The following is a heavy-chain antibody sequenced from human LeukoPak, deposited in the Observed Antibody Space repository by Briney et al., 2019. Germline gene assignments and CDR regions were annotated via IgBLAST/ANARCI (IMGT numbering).Heavy chain of an antibody. J-gene: IGHJ4*02. Sequence: SETLSLTCTVSGGSISSYYWSWIRPPAGKGLEWIGRIYTSGSTNYNPSLKSRVTMSVDTSKNQFSLKLSSVTAADTAVYYCARDSRGSSWSLYYFDYWGQGTLVTVSS. D-gene: IGHD6-13*01. CDR1: GGSISSYY. CDR2: IYTSGST. CDR3: ARDSRGSSWSLYYFDY. V-gene: IGHV4-4*07.